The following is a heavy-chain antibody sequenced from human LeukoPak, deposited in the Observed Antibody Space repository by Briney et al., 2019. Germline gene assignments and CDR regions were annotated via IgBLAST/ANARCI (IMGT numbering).Heavy chain of an antibody. CDR3: ARAPMIVVVFPPRLDF. CDR2: IHPNTGGT. J-gene: IGHJ4*02. V-gene: IGHV1-2*02. CDR1: GYTFTGYY. Sequence: GASVKVSCKTSGYTFTGYYMDWVRQAPGRGLEWMGWIHPNTGGTNYAQKFQGRVTMTSDTSISTAYMELSSLKSDDTAMYYCARAPMIVVVFPPRLDFWGQGTLVTVSS. D-gene: IGHD3-22*01.